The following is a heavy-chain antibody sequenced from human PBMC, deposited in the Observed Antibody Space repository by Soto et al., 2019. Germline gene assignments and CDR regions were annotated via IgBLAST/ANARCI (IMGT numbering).Heavy chain of an antibody. CDR3: TRDGPQDYGDYVAEGGPYYYYYYMDV. CDR2: IRSKAYGGTT. V-gene: IGHV3-49*03. J-gene: IGHJ6*03. D-gene: IGHD4-17*01. CDR1: GFTFGDYA. Sequence: GGSLRLSCTASGFTFGDYAMSWFRQAPGKGLEWVGFIRSKAYGGTTEYAASVKGRFTISRDDSKSIAYLQMNSLKTEDTAVYYCTRDGPQDYGDYVAEGGPYYYYYYMDVWGKGTTVTVSS.